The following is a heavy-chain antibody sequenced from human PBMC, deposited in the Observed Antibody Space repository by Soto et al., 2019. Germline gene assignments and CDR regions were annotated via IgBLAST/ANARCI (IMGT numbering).Heavy chain of an antibody. CDR2: IYYSGST. J-gene: IGHJ5*02. CDR3: ARYSVAGTIGWFDP. CDR1: GGSISSYY. V-gene: IGHV4-59*08. Sequence: PSETLSLTCTVSGGSISSYYWSWIRQPPGKGLEWIGYIYYSGSTNYNPSLKSRVTISVDTSKNQFSLKLSSVTAADTAVYYCARYSVAGTIGWFDPWGQGTLVTVSS. D-gene: IGHD6-19*01.